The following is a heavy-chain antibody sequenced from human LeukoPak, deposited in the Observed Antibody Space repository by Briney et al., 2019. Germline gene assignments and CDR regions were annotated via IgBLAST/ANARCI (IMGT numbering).Heavy chain of an antibody. V-gene: IGHV3-11*01. CDR2: ISHNGDTK. D-gene: IGHD6-13*01. CDR3: ARDRRGYFDY. CDR1: GFTFSDHY. Sequence: GGSLRLSCAASGFTFSDHYMIWLRQAPGKGLESIPYISHNGDTKYYADSVKGRLSISRDNAKSSLYLEMNSLRVEDTAVYYCARDRRGYFDYWGQGTLVTVSS. J-gene: IGHJ4*02.